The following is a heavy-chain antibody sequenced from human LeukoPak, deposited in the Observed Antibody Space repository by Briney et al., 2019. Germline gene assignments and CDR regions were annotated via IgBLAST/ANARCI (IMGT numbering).Heavy chain of an antibody. V-gene: IGHV3-53*01. D-gene: IGHD3-16*01. CDR2: IYSGGNT. J-gene: IGHJ5*02. CDR1: GFTVSSNY. CDR3: ARALGGAYWFDP. Sequence: GGSLRLSCAASGFTVSSNYMSWVRQAPGKGLQWVSVIYSGGNTYYADSVKGRFTISRDNSKNTLYLQMNSLRAEDTAVYYCARALGGAYWFDPWGQGTLVTVSS.